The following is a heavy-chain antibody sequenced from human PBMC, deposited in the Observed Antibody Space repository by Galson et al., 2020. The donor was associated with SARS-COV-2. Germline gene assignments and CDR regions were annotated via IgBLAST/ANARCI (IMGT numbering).Heavy chain of an antibody. V-gene: IGHV4-59*01. CDR2: IYYSGST. CDR3: ARGGLGRSDQDGDYGRYRGNWFDP. CDR1: GGSISSYY. Sequence: SETLSLTCTVSGGSISSYYWSWIRQPPGKGLEWIGYIYYSGSTNYNPSLKSRVTISVDTSKNQFSLKLSSVTAADTAVYYCARGGLGRSDQDGDYGRYRGNWFDPWGQGTLVTVSS. J-gene: IGHJ5*02. D-gene: IGHD4-17*01.